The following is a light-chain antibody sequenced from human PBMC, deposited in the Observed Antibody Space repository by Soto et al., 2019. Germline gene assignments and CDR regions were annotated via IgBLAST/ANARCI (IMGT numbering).Light chain of an antibody. V-gene: IGKV1-5*03. CDR3: QHYTDYSWT. CDR1: QSISIW. CDR2: GTS. J-gene: IGKJ1*01. Sequence: DIHMTQSPSTLSASVGDRVTITCRASQSISIWLAWYQHKPGRAPNLLIYGTSSLESGVPSRFSGSGSGTEFTLTISSLQPDDFATYYCQHYTDYSWTFGQVTKVEFK.